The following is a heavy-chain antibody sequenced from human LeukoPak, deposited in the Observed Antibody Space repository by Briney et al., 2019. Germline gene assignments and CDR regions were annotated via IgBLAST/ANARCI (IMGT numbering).Heavy chain of an antibody. CDR3: ARGPYSYDSSGAFDI. Sequence: PSETLSLTCAVYGGSFSGYYWSWIRQPPGKGLEWIGEINHSGSTNYNPSLKSRVTISLDTSKNQFSLKLSSVTAADTAVYFCARGPYSYDSSGAFDIWGQGTMVTVSS. CDR1: GGSFSGYY. D-gene: IGHD3-22*01. CDR2: INHSGST. V-gene: IGHV4-34*01. J-gene: IGHJ3*02.